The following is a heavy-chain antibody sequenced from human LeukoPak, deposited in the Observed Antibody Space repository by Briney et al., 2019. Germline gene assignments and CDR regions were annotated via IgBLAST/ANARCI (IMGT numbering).Heavy chain of an antibody. CDR2: IIPILGIA. D-gene: IGHD3-22*01. CDR1: GGTFSSYA. J-gene: IGHJ4*02. Sequence: SVKVSCKASGGTFSSYAISWVRQAPGQGLEWMGRIIPILGIANYAQKFQGRVTITADKSTSTAYMELSSLRSEDTAVYYCASVGDSSGYYLDYWGQGTLVTVSS. CDR3: ASVGDSSGYYLDY. V-gene: IGHV1-69*04.